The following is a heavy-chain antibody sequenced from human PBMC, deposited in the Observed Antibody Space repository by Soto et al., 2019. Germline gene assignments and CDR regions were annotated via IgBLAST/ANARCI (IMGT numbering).Heavy chain of an antibody. CDR2: IYYSGST. CDR3: ARALIAVAGKSISFDS. J-gene: IGHJ4*02. Sequence: SETLSLTCTFSVGSVSSGSYYCSWIRQPPWKGLEWIGYIYYSGSTNYNPSLKSRVTISVDTSKNQFSLKLSSVTAADTAVYYCARALIAVAGKSISFDSLGQGTLVTVSS. V-gene: IGHV4-61*01. D-gene: IGHD6-19*01. CDR1: VGSVSSGSYY.